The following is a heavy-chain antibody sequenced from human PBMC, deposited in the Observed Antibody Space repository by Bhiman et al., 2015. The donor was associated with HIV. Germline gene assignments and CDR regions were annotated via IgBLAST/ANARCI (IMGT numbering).Heavy chain of an antibody. J-gene: IGHJ3*02. Sequence: QVQLVESGGGVVQPGRSLRLSCAASGFSFSSFAMHWVRQSPGKGLEWVAVISYDGSNKYYADSVKGRFTISRDNSKNTLYLQMNSLRAEDTAVYYCAKDLGESENEEWATDYYDFSIGYPGQDPRGVVGIFDIWGQGTMVTVSS. CDR3: AKDLGESENEEWATDYYDFSIGYPGQDPRGVVGIFDI. V-gene: IGHV3-30*18. CDR2: ISYDGSNK. D-gene: IGHD3-3*01. CDR1: GFSFSSFA.